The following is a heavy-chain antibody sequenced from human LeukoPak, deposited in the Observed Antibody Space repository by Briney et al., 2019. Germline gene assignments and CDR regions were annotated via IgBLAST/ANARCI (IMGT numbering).Heavy chain of an antibody. CDR1: GGSFSGYY. J-gene: IGHJ4*02. Sequence: SETLSLTCGVYGGSFSGYYYNWIRQSPGKGLEWIAEINHLGSTNYNPSLKSRVAISIDPSKSQFSLRLSSVTAADTAVYYCARGGYNIDWMKDAPDNWGQGTLVTVSS. D-gene: IGHD3-9*01. CDR2: INHLGST. V-gene: IGHV4-34*01. CDR3: ARGGYNIDWMKDAPDN.